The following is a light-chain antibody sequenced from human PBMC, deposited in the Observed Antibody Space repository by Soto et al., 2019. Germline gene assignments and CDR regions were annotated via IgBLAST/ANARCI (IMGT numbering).Light chain of an antibody. CDR1: RDIGSD. J-gene: IGKJ1*01. Sequence: ITQSPSSLSGPAGHTIDITCRSSRDIGSDLSWYQQKPGKAPTLLIYAASNLQSGVPSRFRGSRSGTEFTLTVSSLQPEDFATYYCLQDHDDSWTFGKGTKVDIK. V-gene: IGKV1-6*01. CDR3: LQDHDDSWT. CDR2: AAS.